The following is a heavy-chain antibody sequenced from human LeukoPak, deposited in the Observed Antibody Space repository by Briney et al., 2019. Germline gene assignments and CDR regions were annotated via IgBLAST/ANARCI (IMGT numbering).Heavy chain of an antibody. J-gene: IGHJ6*03. CDR2: MNPNSGNT. CDR1: GYNFTSYD. D-gene: IGHD3-3*02. V-gene: IGHV1-8*01. Sequence: EASVKVSCKTSGYNFTSYDINWVRQATGQGLELRGWMNPNSGNTGYAQKFQGRVTMTRNTSISTDYMELSSLRSEDTAVYYCARGQHRQHFNMDVWGKGTTVTVSS. CDR3: ARGQHRQHFNMDV.